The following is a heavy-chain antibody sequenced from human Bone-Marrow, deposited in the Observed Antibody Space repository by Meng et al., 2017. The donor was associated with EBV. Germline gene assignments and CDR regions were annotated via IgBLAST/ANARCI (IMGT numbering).Heavy chain of an antibody. CDR1: GYTFIGSF. D-gene: IGHD5-18*01. Sequence: QVLLVQSGDEMKQSGASVRVSCKASGYTFIGSFMHWVREAPGQGLEWVGRINPKTGDSDLSPKFRGRVSLTRDTSTGTAYMDFSSLQSADTAVYFCATPLETTMAPDHWGQGTLVTVSS. CDR2: INPKTGDS. CDR3: ATPLETTMAPDH. V-gene: IGHV1-2*06. J-gene: IGHJ4*02.